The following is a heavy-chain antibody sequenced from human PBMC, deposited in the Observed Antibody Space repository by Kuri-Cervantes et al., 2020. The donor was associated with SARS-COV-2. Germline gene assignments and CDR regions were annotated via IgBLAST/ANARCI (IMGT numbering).Heavy chain of an antibody. V-gene: IGHV3-30-3*01. D-gene: IGHD3-22*01. CDR1: GFTFDDYA. CDR3: AREFGSSGYYYAGDAFDI. CDR2: ISYDGSNK. Sequence: GESLKISCAASGFTFDDYAMHWVRQAPGKGLEWVAVISYDGSNKYYADSVKGRFTISRDNSKNTLYLQMNSLRAEDTAVYYCAREFGSSGYYYAGDAFDIWGQGTMVTVSS. J-gene: IGHJ3*02.